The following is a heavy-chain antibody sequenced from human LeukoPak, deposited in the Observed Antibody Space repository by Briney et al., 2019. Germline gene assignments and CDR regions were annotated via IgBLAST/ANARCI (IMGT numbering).Heavy chain of an antibody. V-gene: IGHV1-46*01. Sequence: SLTLSCTSSGYTFSDVYMHWGRHGPEQGHEWMGQINTSGSRTTYAQPFQGRVTFTWDSSTTKVYVELSSLTPEAPALYYCVRGIAGDPVAFDIWGQGTMVSVSS. CDR3: VRGIAGDPVAFDI. CDR1: GYTFSDVY. CDR2: INTSGSRT. D-gene: IGHD1-26*01. J-gene: IGHJ3*02.